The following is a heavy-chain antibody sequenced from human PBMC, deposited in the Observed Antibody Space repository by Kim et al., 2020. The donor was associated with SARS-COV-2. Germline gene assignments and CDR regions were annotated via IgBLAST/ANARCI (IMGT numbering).Heavy chain of an antibody. V-gene: IGHV4-34*01. CDR1: GGSFSGYY. CDR3: ARAPSLVVITTWFGAFDI. J-gene: IGHJ3*02. CDR2: INHSGST. D-gene: IGHD3-22*01. Sequence: SETLSLTCAVYGGSFSGYYWSWIRQPPGKGLEWIGEINHSGSTNYNPSLKSRVTISVDTSKNQFSLKLSSVTAADTAVYYCARAPSLVVITTWFGAFDIWGQGTMVTVSS.